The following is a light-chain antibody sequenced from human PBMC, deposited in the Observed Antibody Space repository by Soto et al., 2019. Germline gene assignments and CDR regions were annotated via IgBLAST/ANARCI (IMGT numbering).Light chain of an antibody. Sequence: EIVMTQSPATLSVSPGERATLSCRASQSVSSNLAWYQQKPGQAPRLLICGASTRATGIPARFSGSGSGTEFTLTISSLQSEDFAVYYCQQYNNWPLRFGQGTRLEIK. J-gene: IGKJ5*01. CDR1: QSVSSN. V-gene: IGKV3-15*01. CDR3: QQYNNWPLR. CDR2: GAS.